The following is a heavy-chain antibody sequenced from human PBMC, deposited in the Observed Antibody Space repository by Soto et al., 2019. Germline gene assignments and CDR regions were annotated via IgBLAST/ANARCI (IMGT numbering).Heavy chain of an antibody. CDR1: GLTLQDYA. CDR2: IYYNSDRI. V-gene: IGHV3-9*01. CDR3: GKDISPGGMDV. Sequence: EVQLVESGGGLVQPGGSLRLPCAGSGLTLQDYAMHWVRQAPGKGLEWVSGIYYNSDRIDYADSVKGRFTISRDNARDSLYLQMNSLRTEDTAFYYCGKDISPGGMDVWGRGIMVTVSS. J-gene: IGHJ6*04.